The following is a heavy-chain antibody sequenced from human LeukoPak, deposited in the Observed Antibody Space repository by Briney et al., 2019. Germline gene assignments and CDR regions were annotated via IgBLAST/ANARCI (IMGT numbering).Heavy chain of an antibody. J-gene: IGHJ6*03. CDR1: GGTFSSYA. V-gene: IGHV1-69*01. CDR3: ATRTPHRYYYYYMDV. D-gene: IGHD3-16*02. CDR2: IIPIFGTA. Sequence: SVKVSXKASGGTFSSYAISWVRQAPGQGLEWMGGIIPIFGTANYAQKFQGRVTITADESTSTAYMELSSLRSEDTAVYYCATRTPHRYYYYYMDVWGKGTTVTVSS.